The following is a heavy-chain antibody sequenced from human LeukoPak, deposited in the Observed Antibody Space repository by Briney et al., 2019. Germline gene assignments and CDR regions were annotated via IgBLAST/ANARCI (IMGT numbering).Heavy chain of an antibody. D-gene: IGHD3-10*01. Sequence: GGSLRLSCAASGFTFSSYGMHWVRQAPGKGLEWVAFIRYDGSNKYYADSVKGRFTISRDNSKNTLYLQMNSLRAEDTAVYYCAKPGPLLWFGELFVQNWFDPWGQGTLVTVSS. J-gene: IGHJ5*02. CDR2: IRYDGSNK. CDR1: GFTFSSYG. V-gene: IGHV3-30*02. CDR3: AKPGPLLWFGELFVQNWFDP.